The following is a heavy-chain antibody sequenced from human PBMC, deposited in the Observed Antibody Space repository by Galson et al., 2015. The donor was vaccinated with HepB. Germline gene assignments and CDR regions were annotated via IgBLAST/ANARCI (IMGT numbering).Heavy chain of an antibody. CDR3: AADVHSYGDYPGGGPYYFDY. Sequence: SVKVSCKASGFTFTSSAVQWVRQARGQRLEWIGWIVVGSGNTNYAQKFQERVTITRDMSTSTAYMELSSLRSEDTAVYYCAADVHSYGDYPGGGPYYFDYWGQGTLVTVSS. D-gene: IGHD4-17*01. CDR1: GFTFTSSA. V-gene: IGHV1-58*01. J-gene: IGHJ4*02. CDR2: IVVGSGNT.